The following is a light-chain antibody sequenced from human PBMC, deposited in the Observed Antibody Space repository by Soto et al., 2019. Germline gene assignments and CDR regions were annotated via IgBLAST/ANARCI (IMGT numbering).Light chain of an antibody. CDR2: DAS. Sequence: DIQMTQSPSTLSASVGDRVTITCRASQSISSWLAWYQQKPGKAPKLLIYDASSLESGVPSRFGGSGSGTEFTLTTSSLQPDDFATYYCQQYNSYSWTFGQGTKLEIK. CDR3: QQYNSYSWT. J-gene: IGKJ2*01. CDR1: QSISSW. V-gene: IGKV1-5*01.